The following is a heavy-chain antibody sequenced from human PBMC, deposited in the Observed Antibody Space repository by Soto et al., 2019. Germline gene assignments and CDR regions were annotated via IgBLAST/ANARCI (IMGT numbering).Heavy chain of an antibody. CDR2: IYYDGST. J-gene: IGHJ4*02. Sequence: SATLSLTCTVSGGSTNSNNYYWAWIRQPPGKGLAWIASIYYDGSTYYNTSLKSRVTISRDTSKNQFSLRLTSMTAADTAVYYCAKVVVAATRHSDFDSWGQGTLVTVSS. CDR1: GGSTNSNNYY. CDR3: AKVVVAATRHSDFDS. D-gene: IGHD2-15*01. V-gene: IGHV4-39*02.